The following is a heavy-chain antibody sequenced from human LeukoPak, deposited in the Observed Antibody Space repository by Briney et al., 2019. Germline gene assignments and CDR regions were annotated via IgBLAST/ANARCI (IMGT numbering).Heavy chain of an antibody. J-gene: IGHJ4*02. Sequence: GGSLRLSCAASGFTFTNFAMNWVRQAPGGGLEWVSSINESGEGTFYADSVKGRFTISRDNSKDTIYLHLNSLRAEDTAVYYCAKDEDNWGQGTLVIVSS. V-gene: IGHV3-23*01. CDR2: INESGEGT. CDR3: AKDEDN. CDR1: GFTFTNFA.